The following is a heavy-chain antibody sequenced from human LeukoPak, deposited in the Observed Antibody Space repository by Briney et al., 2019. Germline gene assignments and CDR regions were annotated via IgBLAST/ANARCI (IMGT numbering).Heavy chain of an antibody. CDR1: GGSISSYY. CDR2: IYYSGST. CDR3: ARDGPVSGSSPYYYYYYMDV. D-gene: IGHD1-26*01. Sequence: SETLSLTCTVSGGSISSYYWSWIRQPPGKGLEWIGYIYYSGSTNYNPSLKSRVTISVDTSKNQFSLKLSSVTAADTAVYYCARDGPVSGSSPYYYYYYMDVWAKGPRSPSP. V-gene: IGHV4-59*01. J-gene: IGHJ6*03.